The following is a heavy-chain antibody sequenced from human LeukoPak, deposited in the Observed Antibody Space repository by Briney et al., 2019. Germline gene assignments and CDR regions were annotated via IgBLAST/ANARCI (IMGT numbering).Heavy chain of an antibody. Sequence: GGSLRLSCAASGFSISDDHIDWVRQAPGKGLEWVGRTRNRANRYTAEYAASVKGRFTISRDDSNNSLFLQMNSLRAEDTAVYYCARVSGSYQFDYWGQGTLVTVSS. D-gene: IGHD1-26*01. CDR1: GFSISDDH. CDR3: ARVSGSYQFDY. J-gene: IGHJ4*02. V-gene: IGHV3-72*01. CDR2: TRNRANRYTA.